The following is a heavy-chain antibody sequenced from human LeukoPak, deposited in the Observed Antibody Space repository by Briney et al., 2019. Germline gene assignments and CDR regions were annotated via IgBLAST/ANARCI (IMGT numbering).Heavy chain of an antibody. CDR1: GFTVSSNY. CDR3: ASGNSGSHYVEYYYGMDV. Sequence: GGSLRLSCAASGFTVSSNYMSWVRQAPGKGLEWVSVIYSGGSTYYADSVKGRFTISRDNSKNTLYLQMNSLRAEDTAVYYCASGNSGSHYVEYYYGMDVWGQGTTVTVSS. V-gene: IGHV3-66*01. CDR2: IYSGGST. J-gene: IGHJ6*02. D-gene: IGHD1-26*01.